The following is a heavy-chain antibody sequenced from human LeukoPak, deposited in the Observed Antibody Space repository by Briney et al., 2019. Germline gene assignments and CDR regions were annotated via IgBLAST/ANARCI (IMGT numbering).Heavy chain of an antibody. CDR2: VYYTGSS. Sequence: SETLSLTCTVSGDSISSPYWSWIRQPPGKGLEWIGYVYYTGSSYYNPSLKSRATTSIDMSKNQFSLKLTSMTAADTAVYYCAGYGSGSYYKAFDFWGQGILVTVSS. V-gene: IGHV4-59*11. CDR1: GDSISSPY. J-gene: IGHJ4*02. D-gene: IGHD3-10*01. CDR3: AGYGSGSYYKAFDF.